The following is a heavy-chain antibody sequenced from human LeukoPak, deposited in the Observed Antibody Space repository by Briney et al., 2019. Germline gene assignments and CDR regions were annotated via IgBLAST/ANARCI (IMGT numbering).Heavy chain of an antibody. D-gene: IGHD6-13*01. CDR1: GFTFSSYS. CDR2: ISSSSSYI. V-gene: IGHV3-21*04. J-gene: IGHJ4*02. Sequence: PGGSLRLSCAASGFTFSSYSMNWVRQAPGKGLEWVSSISSSSSYIYYADSVKGRFTISRDNSKNTLSLQMNSLRADDTAVYYCARGGVAAAASIDYWGQGTLVTVSS. CDR3: ARGGVAAAASIDY.